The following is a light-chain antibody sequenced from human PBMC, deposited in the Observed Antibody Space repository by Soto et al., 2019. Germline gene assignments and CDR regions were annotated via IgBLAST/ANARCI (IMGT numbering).Light chain of an antibody. CDR3: PQSYSTPWR. Sequence: DIHLSHSPSALAASIGSRVTIPALARQSISSPLNWYQQKPGKAPKLLIYAASSLQSGVPSRFSGSGSGTDFTLTSSSLQPEDFATYYCPQSYSTPWRSGQGTKVDI. V-gene: IGKV1-39*01. CDR1: QSISSP. CDR2: AAS. J-gene: IGKJ1*01.